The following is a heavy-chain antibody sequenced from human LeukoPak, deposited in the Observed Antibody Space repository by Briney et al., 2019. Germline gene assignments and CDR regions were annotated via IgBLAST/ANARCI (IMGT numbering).Heavy chain of an antibody. CDR1: GGSISSYY. CDR2: IYYSGRT. CDR3: ARGGGSGRGNWFDP. V-gene: IGHV4-59*01. D-gene: IGHD3-10*01. J-gene: IGHJ5*02. Sequence: PSETLSLTCTVSGGSISSYYWSWIRQPPGKGLEWIGYIYYSGRTNYNPSLKSRVTISVDTSKSQFSLKLTSVTAADTAVYYCARGGGSGRGNWFDPWGQGSLVIVSS.